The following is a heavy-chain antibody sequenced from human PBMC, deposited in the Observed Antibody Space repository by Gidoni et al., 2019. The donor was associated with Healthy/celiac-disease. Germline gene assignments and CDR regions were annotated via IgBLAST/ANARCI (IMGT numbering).Heavy chain of an antibody. D-gene: IGHD2-2*01. CDR2: IYYSGST. V-gene: IGHV4-59*08. J-gene: IGHJ4*02. CDR1: GGSISSYY. Sequence: QVQLQESGPGLVKPSETLSLTCTVSGGSISSYYWSWIRQPPGKGLEWIGYIYYSGSTNYNPSLKSRVTISVDTSKNQFSLKLSSVTAADTAVYYCARLGEGYCSSTSCYVFDYWGQGTLVTVSS. CDR3: ARLGEGYCSSTSCYVFDY.